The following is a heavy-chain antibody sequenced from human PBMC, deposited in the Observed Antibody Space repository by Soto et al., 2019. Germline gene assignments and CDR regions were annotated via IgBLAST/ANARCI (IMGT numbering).Heavy chain of an antibody. CDR1: GGSISSYY. V-gene: IGHV4-59*01. Sequence: SETLSLTCTVSGGSISSYYWSWIRQPPGKGLEWIGYIYYSGSTNYNPSLKSRVTISVDTSKNQFSLKLSSVTAADTAVYYCARGGYGSGGVTPWYYYGMDVWGQGTTVTVSS. CDR2: IYYSGST. D-gene: IGHD5-18*01. CDR3: ARGGYGSGGVTPWYYYGMDV. J-gene: IGHJ6*02.